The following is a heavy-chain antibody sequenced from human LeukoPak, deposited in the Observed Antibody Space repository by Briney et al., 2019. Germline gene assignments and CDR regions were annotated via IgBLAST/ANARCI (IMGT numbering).Heavy chain of an antibody. V-gene: IGHV4-34*01. J-gene: IGHJ5*02. CDR2: INHSGST. D-gene: IGHD5-12*01. CDR1: GGSFSGYY. CDR3: ARGHSGVDMVATIKEGLYNWFDP. Sequence: SETLSLTCAVYGGSFSGYYWSWIRQPPGKGLEWIGEINHSGSTNYNPSLKSRVTISVDTSKNQFSLKLSSVTAADTAVYYCARGHSGVDMVATIKEGLYNWFDPWGQGTLVTVSS.